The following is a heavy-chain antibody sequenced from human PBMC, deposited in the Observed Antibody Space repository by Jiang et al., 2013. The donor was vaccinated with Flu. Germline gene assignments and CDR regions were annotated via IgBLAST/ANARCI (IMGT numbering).Heavy chain of an antibody. V-gene: IGHV5-51*01. CDR1: GYTFSSYP. CDR2: ISPGDSDV. Sequence: GAEVKKPGESLKISCETSGYTFSSYPIVWVRQRPGKGLEWMGTISPGDSDVTYSPSFQGHVTMSADKSTSIAYLQWSRLKASDTAMYYCARPPGIRFLERPSGLLKSRGPGTMVTV. D-gene: IGHD3-3*01. CDR3: ARPPGIRFLERPSGLLKS. J-gene: IGHJ3*01.